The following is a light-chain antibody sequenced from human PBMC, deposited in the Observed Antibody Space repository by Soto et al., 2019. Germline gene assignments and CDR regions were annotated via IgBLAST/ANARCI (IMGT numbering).Light chain of an antibody. CDR2: GAS. V-gene: IGKV3-20*01. Sequence: EIVLTQSPGTLSLSPGERATLSCRASQSVSSTYLAWYQQKAGLAPRLLMYGASSRATGIPDRFSGSGSGTDFTLTISRLEPEDFAVYYCQQYGSSPFTFGQGTRLEIK. J-gene: IGKJ5*01. CDR3: QQYGSSPFT. CDR1: QSVSSTY.